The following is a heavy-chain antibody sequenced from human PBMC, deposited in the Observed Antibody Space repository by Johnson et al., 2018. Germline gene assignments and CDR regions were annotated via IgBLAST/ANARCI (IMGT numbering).Heavy chain of an antibody. CDR2: ISYDGTNK. D-gene: IGHD1-26*01. CDR1: GFTFSSYG. CDR3: AKGTGGGRDAFDI. J-gene: IGHJ3*02. Sequence: QVQLVESGGGVVQPGRSLRLSCAASGFTFSSYGMHWVRQAPGKGLEWVAVISYDGTNKYFADSVKGRFTISRANSKNTLYLQMNNLRDEDTAVYYCAKGTGGGRDAFDIWGQGTMVTVSS. V-gene: IGHV3-30*18.